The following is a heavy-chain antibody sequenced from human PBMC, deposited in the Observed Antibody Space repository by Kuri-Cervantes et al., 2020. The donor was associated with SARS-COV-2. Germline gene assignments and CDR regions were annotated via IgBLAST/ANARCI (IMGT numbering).Heavy chain of an antibody. J-gene: IGHJ5*02. D-gene: IGHD3-3*01. V-gene: IGHV4-31*03. Sequence: SEPLSLTCTVSGGSISSGGYYWSWIRQHPGKGLEWIGYIYYSGSTYYNPSLKSRVTISVDTSKNQFSLKLSSVTAADTAVYYCARAPRITIFGVVGWFDPWGQGTLVTVSS. CDR2: IYYSGST. CDR3: ARAPRITIFGVVGWFDP. CDR1: GGSISSGGYY.